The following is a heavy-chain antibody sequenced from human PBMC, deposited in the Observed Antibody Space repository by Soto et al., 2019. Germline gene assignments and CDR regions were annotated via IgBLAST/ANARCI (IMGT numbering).Heavy chain of an antibody. CDR3: ARHVPGGYSYGYPDY. Sequence: QLQLQESGPGLVKPSETLSLTCTVPGGSISSSSYYWGWIRQPPGKGLEWIGSIYYSGRTNYNPSLKSRVTIPVDTSKNQFSLKLTSVTAADTAVYYCARHVPGGYSYGYPDYWGQGTLVTVSP. CDR2: IYYSGRT. CDR1: GGSISSSSYY. D-gene: IGHD5-18*01. J-gene: IGHJ4*02. V-gene: IGHV4-39*01.